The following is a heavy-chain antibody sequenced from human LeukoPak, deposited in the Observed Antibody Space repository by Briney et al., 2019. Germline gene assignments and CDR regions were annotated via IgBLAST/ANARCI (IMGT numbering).Heavy chain of an antibody. V-gene: IGHV3-30*18. CDR2: ISYDGSNK. CDR1: GFTFSSYG. CDR3: AKAIIPNYGDYPDSYYYGMDV. Sequence: PGGSLRLSCAASGFTFSSYGMHWVRQAPGKGLEWVAVISYDGSNKYYADSVKGRFTISRDNSKNTLYLQMNSLRAEDTAVYYCAKAIIPNYGDYPDSYYYGMDVWGKGTTVTVPS. J-gene: IGHJ6*04. D-gene: IGHD4-17*01.